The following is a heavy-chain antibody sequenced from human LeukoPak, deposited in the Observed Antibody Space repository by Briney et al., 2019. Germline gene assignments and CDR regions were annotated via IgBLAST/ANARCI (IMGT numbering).Heavy chain of an antibody. Sequence: SETLSLTCTVSGDSISNYYWTWIRQPPGKGLEWIGYIYYSGDTNYNPSLKSRVTISLDTSKNQFSLKLTSVTAADTAMYYCARRKAKTPNYFDYWGQGALVTVSS. V-gene: IGHV4-59*08. CDR2: IYYSGDT. J-gene: IGHJ4*02. CDR1: GDSISNYY. CDR3: ARRKAKTPNYFDY.